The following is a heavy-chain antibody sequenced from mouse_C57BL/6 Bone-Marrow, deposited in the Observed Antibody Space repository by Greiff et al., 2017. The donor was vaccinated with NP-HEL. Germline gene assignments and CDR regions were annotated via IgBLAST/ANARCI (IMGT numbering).Heavy chain of an antibody. CDR2: ISSGGSYT. CDR3: ARRGG. Sequence: EVMLVESGGDLVKPGGSLKLSCAASGFTFSSYGMSWVRQTPDKRLEWVATISSGGSYTYYPDSVKGRFTISRDNAKNTLYLQMSSLKSGDTAMYYCARRGGWGQGTLVTVSA. J-gene: IGHJ3*01. V-gene: IGHV5-6*02. CDR1: GFTFSSYG.